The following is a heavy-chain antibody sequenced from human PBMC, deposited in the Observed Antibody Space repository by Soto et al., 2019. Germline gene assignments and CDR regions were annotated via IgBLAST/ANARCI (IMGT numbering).Heavy chain of an antibody. J-gene: IGHJ4*02. CDR3: ARMGPRAARPSY. Sequence: QVQLAESGGGLVEPGGYLRLSCAASGFTFSDYDMSWIRQAPGKGLEWVSFVSSSGTTMYYADSVKGRFTISRDNAKNSLYLQMNSLTGDDTAVYYCARMGPRAARPSYWGQGTLVTVSS. V-gene: IGHV3-11*01. D-gene: IGHD6-6*01. CDR2: VSSSGTTM. CDR1: GFTFSDYD.